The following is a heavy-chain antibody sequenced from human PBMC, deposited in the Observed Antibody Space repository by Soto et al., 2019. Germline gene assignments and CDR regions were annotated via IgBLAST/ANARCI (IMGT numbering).Heavy chain of an antibody. CDR1: GGSISSGCHY. Sequence: SETLSLTCSVSGGSISSGCHYWSWIRQYPRKGLEWIGYIYYSGSTYYNPSLKSRLTISVDTSKNQFSLKLSSVTAADTAVYYCAREPSIWGQGTLVTVSS. J-gene: IGHJ4*02. CDR3: AREPSI. CDR2: IYYSGST. V-gene: IGHV4-31*03.